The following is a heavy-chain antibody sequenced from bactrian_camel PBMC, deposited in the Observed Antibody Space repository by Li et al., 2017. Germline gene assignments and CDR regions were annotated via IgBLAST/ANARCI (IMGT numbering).Heavy chain of an antibody. Sequence: VQLVESGGGLVQPGGSLRLSCTASGFTSSSLNMNWVRQAPGKGLEWVSTIYSDGSDTYYVDSVKGRFTISRDSAKNTVSLQMRSLKSEDAAVYYCTVGISCVEWGQGTQVTVS. D-gene: IGHD1*01. CDR2: IYSDGSDT. CDR3: TVGISCVE. J-gene: IGHJ4*01. V-gene: IGHV3S6*01. CDR1: GFTSSSLN.